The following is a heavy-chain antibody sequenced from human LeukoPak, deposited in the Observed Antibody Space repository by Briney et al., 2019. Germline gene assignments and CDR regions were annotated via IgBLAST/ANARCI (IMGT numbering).Heavy chain of an antibody. J-gene: IGHJ4*02. CDR3: ARRYFDY. V-gene: IGHV3-7*03. Sequence: PGGSLRLSCAASGFTFSSYAMSWVRPAPGKGLEWVANIKQDGSEKYYVDSVKGRFTISRDNAKNSLYLQMNSLRAEDTAVYYCARRYFDYWGQGTLVTVSS. CDR2: IKQDGSEK. CDR1: GFTFSSYA.